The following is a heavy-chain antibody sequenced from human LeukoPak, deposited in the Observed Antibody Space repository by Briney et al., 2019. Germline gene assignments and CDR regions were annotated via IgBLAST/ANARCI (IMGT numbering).Heavy chain of an antibody. V-gene: IGHV4-61*02. CDR1: GGSISSGSYY. D-gene: IGHD5-18*01. J-gene: IGHJ6*02. CDR3: ARGYTAMVTSYYYYYYGMDV. CDR2: IYTSGST. Sequence: PSQTLSLTCTVSGGSISSGSYYWGWIRQPAGKGLEWIGRIYTSGSTNYNPSLKSRITISVDTSKNQFSLKLSSVTAADTAVYYCARGYTAMVTSYYYYYYGMDVWGQGTTVTVSS.